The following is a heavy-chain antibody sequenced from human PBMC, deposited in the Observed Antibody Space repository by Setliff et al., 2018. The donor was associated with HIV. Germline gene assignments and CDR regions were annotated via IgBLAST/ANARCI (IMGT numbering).Heavy chain of an antibody. Sequence: GGSLRLSCAGSGFTFDYYAMAWVRQAPGKGLEWVSSVSGNGYTTFYANSVRGRFTVSRDNSKSIAYLQMDSLKSEDTAVYYCARNDSPDDCWGQGTLVTVSS. J-gene: IGHJ4*02. CDR1: GFTFDYYA. CDR2: VSGNGYTT. D-gene: IGHD3-22*01. CDR3: ARNDSPDDC. V-gene: IGHV3-23*01.